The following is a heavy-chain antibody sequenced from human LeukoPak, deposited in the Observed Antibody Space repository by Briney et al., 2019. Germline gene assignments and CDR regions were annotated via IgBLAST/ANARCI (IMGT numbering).Heavy chain of an antibody. J-gene: IGHJ5*02. Sequence: GGSLRLSCAASGFTFSSYAMHWVRQAPGKGLEWVALISCGGTNEYYADSVKGRFTISRDNSKNTPYLQMNSLRAEDTALYYCARGGGYCSSTSCAPNWFYICGQGTLGTVSS. D-gene: IGHD2-2*01. CDR1: GFTFSSYA. CDR3: ARGGGYCSSTSCAPNWFYI. CDR2: ISCGGTNE. V-gene: IGHV3-30*04.